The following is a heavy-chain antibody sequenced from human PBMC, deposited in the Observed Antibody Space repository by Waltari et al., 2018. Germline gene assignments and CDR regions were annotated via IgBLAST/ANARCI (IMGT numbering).Heavy chain of an antibody. J-gene: IGHJ6*02. V-gene: IGHV4-59*09. Sequence: GSTNYNPSLKSRVTISVDTSKNQFSLKLSSVTAADTAVYYCARGMTSVSGGVKVYYYGMDVWGQGTTVTVSS. CDR2: GST. CDR3: ARGMTSVSGGVKVYYYGMDV. D-gene: IGHD3-16*01.